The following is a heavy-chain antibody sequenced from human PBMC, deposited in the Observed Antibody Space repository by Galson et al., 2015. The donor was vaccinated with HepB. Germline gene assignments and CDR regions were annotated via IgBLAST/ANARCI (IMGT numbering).Heavy chain of an antibody. CDR1: GYTFTSYA. V-gene: IGHV7-4-1*02. CDR2: INTNTENP. Sequence: SVKVSCKASGYTFTSYAMNWVRQAPGQGLEWMGWINTNTENPTYAQGFTGRFVFSLDTSVSTAYLQISSLKAEDTAVYYCATWGFEPAFDIWGQGTMVTVSS. D-gene: IGHD7-27*01. CDR3: ATWGFEPAFDI. J-gene: IGHJ3*02.